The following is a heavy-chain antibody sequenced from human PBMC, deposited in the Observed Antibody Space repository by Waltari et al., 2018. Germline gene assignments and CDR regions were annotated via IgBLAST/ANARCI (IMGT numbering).Heavy chain of an antibody. CDR3: ARDGYYYGSGSYYNLDY. J-gene: IGHJ4*02. CDR2: INPNSGGT. CDR1: GYTFTGYY. D-gene: IGHD3-10*01. V-gene: IGHV1-2*02. Sequence: QVQLVQSGAEVKKPGASVKVSCKASGYTFTGYYMHWVRQAPGQGLEWMGWINPNSGGTNYAKKFQGRVTMTRDKSISTAYMELSRRGSDDTGVYYCARDGYYYGSGSYYNLDYWGQGTLVTVSS.